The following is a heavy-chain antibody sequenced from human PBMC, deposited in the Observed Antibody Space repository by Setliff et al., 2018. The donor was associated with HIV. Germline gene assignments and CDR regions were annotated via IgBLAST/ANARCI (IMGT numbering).Heavy chain of an antibody. J-gene: IGHJ6*03. Sequence: ASVKVSCKFSGYSLTDFSIHWVRQAPGKGLEWMGGFDPEDGETIYAQKFRGRVTMTEDTSTDTAYMELSSLRSQDTALYYCATFRRGSGRYYYYMDVWGKGTTVTVSS. CDR2: FDPEDGET. V-gene: IGHV1-24*01. D-gene: IGHD3-10*01. CDR1: GYSLTDFS. CDR3: ATFRRGSGRYYYYMDV.